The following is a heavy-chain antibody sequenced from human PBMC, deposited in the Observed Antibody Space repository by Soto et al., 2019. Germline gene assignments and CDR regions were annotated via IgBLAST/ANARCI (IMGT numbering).Heavy chain of an antibody. D-gene: IGHD5-12*01. CDR3: AKDGRGYEFLAAGGWDCYMDV. V-gene: IGHV3-30*18. J-gene: IGHJ6*03. CDR2: ISYDGSNK. Sequence: PGGSLRLSCPASGFTSSSYGMHWVRQAPGKGLEWVAVISYDGSNKYYADSVKGRFTISRDNSKNTLYLQMNSLRAEDTAVYYCAKDGRGYEFLAAGGWDCYMDVWGKGTTVTVSS. CDR1: GFTSSSYG.